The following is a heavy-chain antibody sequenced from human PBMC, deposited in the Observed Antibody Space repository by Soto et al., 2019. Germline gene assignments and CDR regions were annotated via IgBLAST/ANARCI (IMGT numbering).Heavy chain of an antibody. CDR3: ARDKVKTYLFGFDP. CDR1: GGSFSGYY. CDR2: IYYSGSA. D-gene: IGHD3-3*01. Sequence: PSETLSLTCAVYGGSFSGYYWNWIRQPPGKGLEWIGFIYYSGSAYYNPSLKSRVSISVDRSKNQFSLRLSSVTAADTAVYYCARDKVKTYLFGFDPWGQGTLVTVSS. J-gene: IGHJ5*02. V-gene: IGHV4-30-4*08.